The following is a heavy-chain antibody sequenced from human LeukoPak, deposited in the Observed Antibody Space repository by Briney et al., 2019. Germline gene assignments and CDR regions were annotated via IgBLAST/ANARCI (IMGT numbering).Heavy chain of an antibody. J-gene: IGHJ4*02. CDR2: IYYSGST. CDR3: ARHTRAAAGFDY. D-gene: IGHD6-13*01. Sequence: SETLSLTCTVSGGSISSYYWSWIRQPPGKGLEWIGYIYYSGSTYYNPSLKSRVSISVDTSKNQFSLKVSSVTAADTAVYYCARHTRAAAGFDYWGQGTLVTVSS. CDR1: GGSISSYY. V-gene: IGHV4-59*08.